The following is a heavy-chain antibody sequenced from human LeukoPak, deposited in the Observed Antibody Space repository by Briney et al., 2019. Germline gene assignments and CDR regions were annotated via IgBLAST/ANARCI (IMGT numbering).Heavy chain of an antibody. V-gene: IGHV4-31*03. J-gene: IGHJ4*02. CDR3: ARGRPYYYDSSGYYFDY. D-gene: IGHD3-22*01. CDR2: IYYSGGT. Sequence: PSETLSLTCTVSGGSISSGGYYWSWIRQHPGKGLEWIGYIYYSGGTYYNPSLKSRVTISVDTSKNQFSLKLSSVTAADTAVYYCARGRPYYYDSSGYYFDYWGQGTLVTVSS. CDR1: GGSISSGGYY.